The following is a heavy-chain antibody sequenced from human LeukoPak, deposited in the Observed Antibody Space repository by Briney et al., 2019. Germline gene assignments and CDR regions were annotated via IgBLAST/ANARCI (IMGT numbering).Heavy chain of an antibody. CDR2: IKKDGSEK. V-gene: IGHV3-7*01. J-gene: IGHJ4*02. Sequence: GGSLRLSCAASGFTFSSYWMNWVRQAPGKALEWVANIKKDGSEKRYVDSVKGRFTISRDNAENSLYLQMSSLRVEDTAVYYCARSNGWLPAYWGRGTLVTVSS. CDR1: GFTFSSYW. D-gene: IGHD3-9*01. CDR3: ARSNGWLPAY.